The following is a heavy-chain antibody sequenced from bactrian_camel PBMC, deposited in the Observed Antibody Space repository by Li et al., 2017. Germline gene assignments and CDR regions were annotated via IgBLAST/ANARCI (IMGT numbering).Heavy chain of an antibody. D-gene: IGHD3*01. J-gene: IGHJ4*01. Sequence: SGYTCSTYCLGWFRQAPGKQRVGVAGIGGDGSTSYADSVEGRFTISWDNAQKTLYLQKNNLVPEDTSVYYCAADFFVPDVPGHDYCDVSGGYVYHYSGQGTQVTVS. CDR3: AADFFVPDVPGHDYCDVSGGYVYHY. CDR2: IGGDGST. CDR1: GYTCSTYC. V-gene: IGHV3S57*01.